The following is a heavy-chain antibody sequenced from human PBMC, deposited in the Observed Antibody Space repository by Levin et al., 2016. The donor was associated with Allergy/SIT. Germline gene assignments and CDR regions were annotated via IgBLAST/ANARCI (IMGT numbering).Heavy chain of an antibody. Sequence: VRQMPGKGPEWMGRIDPSDSYTNYSPSFQGHVTISADKSISTAYLQWSSLKASDTAMYYCARGSIFGVVTDHFDYWGQGTLVTVSS. CDR3: ARGSIFGVVTDHFDY. J-gene: IGHJ4*02. CDR2: IDPSDSYT. D-gene: IGHD3-3*01. V-gene: IGHV5-10-1*01.